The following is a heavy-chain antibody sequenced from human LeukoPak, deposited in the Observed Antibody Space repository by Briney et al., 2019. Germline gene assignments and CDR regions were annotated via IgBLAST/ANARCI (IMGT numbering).Heavy chain of an antibody. D-gene: IGHD2-15*01. CDR2: IRSKANSYAT. CDR3: TSSIGYCSGGSCRGNYYYMDV. J-gene: IGHJ6*03. V-gene: IGHV3-73*01. CDR1: GFTFSGSA. Sequence: PGGSLRLSCAASGFTFSGSAMHWVRQASGKGLEWVGRIRSKANSYATAYAASVKGRFTISRDNSKNTAYLQMNSLKTEDTAVYYCTSSIGYCSGGSCRGNYYYMDVWGKGTTVTISS.